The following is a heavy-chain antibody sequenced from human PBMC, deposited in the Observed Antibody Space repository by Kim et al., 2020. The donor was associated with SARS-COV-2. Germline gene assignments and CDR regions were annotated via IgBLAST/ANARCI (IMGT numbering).Heavy chain of an antibody. D-gene: IGHD3-10*01. Sequence: GGSLRLSCAASGFTFSSYGMHWVRQAPGKGLEWVAVISYDGSNKYYADSVKGRFTISRDNSKNTLYLQMNSLRAEDTAVYYCAKDGGSGKYYYYGMDVWGQGTTVTVSS. J-gene: IGHJ6*02. CDR2: ISYDGSNK. CDR1: GFTFSSYG. CDR3: AKDGGSGKYYYYGMDV. V-gene: IGHV3-30*18.